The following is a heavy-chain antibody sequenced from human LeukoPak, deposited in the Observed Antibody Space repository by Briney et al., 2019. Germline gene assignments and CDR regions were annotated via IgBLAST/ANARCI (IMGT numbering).Heavy chain of an antibody. V-gene: IGHV4-39*07. Sequence: SETLSLTCTVSGGSISSSSYYWGWIRQPPGKGLEGIGSIYYSGGTYYNPSLKSRVTISVDTSKNQFSLNLRSVTAADTAVYYCARSPGGDYVWGSYRSYYFDYWGQGTLVTVSS. J-gene: IGHJ4*02. D-gene: IGHD3-16*02. CDR2: IYYSGGT. CDR1: GGSISSSSYY. CDR3: ARSPGGDYVWGSYRSYYFDY.